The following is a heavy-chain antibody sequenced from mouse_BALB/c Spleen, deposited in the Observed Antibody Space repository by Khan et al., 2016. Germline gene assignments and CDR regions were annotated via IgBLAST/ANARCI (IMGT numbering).Heavy chain of an antibody. CDR3: ASYYDYDGGFAY. V-gene: IGHV2-6-7*01. CDR2: IWGDGRT. J-gene: IGHJ3*01. D-gene: IGHD2-4*01. CDR1: GFSITGFA. Sequence: QVQLKESGPGLVAPSQSLSITCTVSGFSITGFAVNWVRQPPGKGLEWLGVIWGDGRTDYDSALKSRLSISKDDSKSQVFLKMNSLQTDDTARYYCASYYDYDGGFAYWGQGTLVTVSA.